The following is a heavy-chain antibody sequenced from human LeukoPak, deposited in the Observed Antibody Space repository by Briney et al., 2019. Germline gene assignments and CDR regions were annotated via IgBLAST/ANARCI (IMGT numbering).Heavy chain of an antibody. D-gene: IGHD6-19*01. V-gene: IGHV4-4*07. Sequence: SETLSLTCTVSXGSITTYYWNWIRQPAGKRLDFIGRIYSSGTTNYNPSLKSRVTMSVDTSKNQFSLELSSVTAADTAVYYCARGAPVAGHDAFDIWGQGTLVTVSS. J-gene: IGHJ3*02. CDR2: IYSSGTT. CDR1: XGSITTYY. CDR3: ARGAPVAGHDAFDI.